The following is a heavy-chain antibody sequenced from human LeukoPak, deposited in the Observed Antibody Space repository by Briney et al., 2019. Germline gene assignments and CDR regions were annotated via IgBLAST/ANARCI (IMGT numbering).Heavy chain of an antibody. J-gene: IGHJ6*03. CDR1: GGSISSSSYY. CDR3: ARAGYYYHYMDV. CDR2: IYYSGST. Sequence: SETLSLTCTVSGGSISSSSYYWGWIRQPPGKGLEWIGSIYYSGSTYYNPSLKSRVTISVDTSKNQFSLKLSSVTAADTAVYYCARAGYYYHYMDVWGKGTTVTVSS. V-gene: IGHV4-39*07.